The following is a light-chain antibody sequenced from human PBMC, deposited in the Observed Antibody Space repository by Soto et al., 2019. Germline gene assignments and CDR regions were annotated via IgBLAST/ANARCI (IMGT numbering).Light chain of an antibody. CDR3: QQYHIYSGT. J-gene: IGKJ1*01. Sequence: DIQLTQSPSSLSASVGDRVTITCRASQSISSYLNWYQQKPGKAPKLLIYAASSLQSGVPSRFSGSGSGTEFTLTINSLQPDEFATYYCQQYHIYSGTVGQGTKVDIK. V-gene: IGKV1-39*01. CDR2: AAS. CDR1: QSISSY.